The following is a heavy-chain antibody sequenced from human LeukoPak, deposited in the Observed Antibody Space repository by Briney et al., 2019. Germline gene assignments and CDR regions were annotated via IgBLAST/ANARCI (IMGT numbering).Heavy chain of an antibody. J-gene: IGHJ1*01. D-gene: IGHD2/OR15-2a*01. CDR2: MNPNSGNT. V-gene: IGHV1-8*01. CDR1: GYTFTSYD. CDR3: AGGREPKNKYFQH. Sequence: GASVKVSCKASGYTFTSYDINWVRQATGQGLEWMGWMNPNSGNTGYAQKFQGRVTMTRNTSISTAYMELSSLRSEYTAVYYCAGGREPKNKYFQHWGQGTLVTVSS.